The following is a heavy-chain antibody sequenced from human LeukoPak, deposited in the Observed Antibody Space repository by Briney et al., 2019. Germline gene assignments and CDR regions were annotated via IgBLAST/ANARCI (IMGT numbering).Heavy chain of an antibody. CDR1: GYTFTSYD. D-gene: IGHD1-26*01. J-gene: IGHJ4*02. CDR3: ATARTVGATPSALDY. Sequence: GASVKVSCKASGYTFTSYDISWVRQATGQGLEWMGWMNPNSGNTGFAQKFQGRVTMTGNTSISTAYMELSSLRFEDTAVYYCATARTVGATPSALDYWGQGTLVTVSS. V-gene: IGHV1-8*01. CDR2: MNPNSGNT.